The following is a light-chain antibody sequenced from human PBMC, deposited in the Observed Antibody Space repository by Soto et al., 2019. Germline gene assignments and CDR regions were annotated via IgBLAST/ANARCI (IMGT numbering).Light chain of an antibody. CDR3: QQDNYLEWT. Sequence: EIVMKHSPATLSVTPGGRATLSCRASQSISYTLAGYQQKPGQAPRLLLFGASRRATGFPARFSGSGSGADFTLTISSLQSEDFAVYYCQQDNYLEWTFGQGTKVDIK. J-gene: IGKJ1*01. CDR2: GAS. V-gene: IGKV3-15*01. CDR1: QSISYT.